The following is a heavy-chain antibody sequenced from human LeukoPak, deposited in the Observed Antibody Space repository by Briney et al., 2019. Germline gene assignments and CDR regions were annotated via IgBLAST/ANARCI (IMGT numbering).Heavy chain of an antibody. CDR1: GGSISTSNYY. CDR3: ARGRGGYNPFDY. CDR2: IYYSGST. D-gene: IGHD5-24*01. J-gene: IGHJ4*02. V-gene: IGHV4-61*05. Sequence: PSETLSLTCTVSGGSISTSNYYWGWIRQPPGKGLEWIGYIYYSGSTNYNPSLKSRVTISVDTSKNQFSLKLSSVTAADTAVYYCARGRGGYNPFDYWGQGTLVTVSS.